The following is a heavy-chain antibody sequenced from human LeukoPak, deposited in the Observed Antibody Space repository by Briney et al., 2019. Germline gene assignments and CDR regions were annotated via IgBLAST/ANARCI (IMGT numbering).Heavy chain of an antibody. CDR1: GYTFTGNY. CDR2: MNPNSYYT. V-gene: IGHV1-2*02. D-gene: IGHD3-3*01. J-gene: IGHJ4*02. CDR3: ARGTPHYDFWSGYYPLYFDY. Sequence: ASVTVSFKASGYTFTGNYRHWLRQATGQRLEWVRWMNPNSYYTDNAQKNQGRVSMTRDTYISTAYMELSRLRSDDTAVYYCARGTPHYDFWSGYYPLYFDYWGQGTLVTVSS.